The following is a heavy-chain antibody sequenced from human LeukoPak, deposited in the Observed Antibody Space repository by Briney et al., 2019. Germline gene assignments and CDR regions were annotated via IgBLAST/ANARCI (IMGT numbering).Heavy chain of an antibody. V-gene: IGHV3-33*06. Sequence: GRSLRLSCAASGFTFSSYGMHWVRQAPGKGLEWVAVIWHDGSNKYYADSVKGRFTISRDNSKNTLYLQMNSLRAEDTAVYYCAKEGYSSGWYYYYYMDVWGKGTTVTVSS. D-gene: IGHD6-19*01. CDR2: IWHDGSNK. J-gene: IGHJ6*03. CDR3: AKEGYSSGWYYYYYMDV. CDR1: GFTFSSYG.